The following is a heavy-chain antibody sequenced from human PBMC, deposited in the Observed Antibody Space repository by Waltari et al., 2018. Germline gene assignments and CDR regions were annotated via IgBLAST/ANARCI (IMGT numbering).Heavy chain of an antibody. V-gene: IGHV3-74*01. CDR2: IGGDAGET. J-gene: IGHJ5*02. CDR3: VRGGACINGVCYNVGWFAP. Sequence: EVQLVESGGGLVQPGGSLRLSCAASGFSFSSYWMHWVRQAPGKGLEWVSRIGGDAGETNYADAGEGRFTISRDNAKNTLYLQMNRLRDADTAIYYCVRGGACINGVCYNVGWFAPWGQGILVTVSS. CDR1: GFSFSSYW. D-gene: IGHD2-8*01.